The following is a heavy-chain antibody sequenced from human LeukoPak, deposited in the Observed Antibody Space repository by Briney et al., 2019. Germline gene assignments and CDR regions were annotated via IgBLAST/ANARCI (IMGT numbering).Heavy chain of an antibody. J-gene: IGHJ3*02. D-gene: IGHD5-24*01. V-gene: IGHV4-38-2*01. CDR1: GYSISSGDY. Sequence: SETLSLTCAVSGYSISSGDYWGWIRQPPGKGLEWIGSIYHSGSTYYNPSLKSRVTISVDTSKNQFSLKLSSVTAADTAVYYCARQVVEMATISAFDIWGQGTMVTVSS. CDR2: IYHSGST. CDR3: ARQVVEMATISAFDI.